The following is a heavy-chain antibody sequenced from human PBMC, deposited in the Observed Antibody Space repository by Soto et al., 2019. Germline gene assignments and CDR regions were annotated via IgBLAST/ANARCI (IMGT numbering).Heavy chain of an antibody. V-gene: IGHV3-21*01. CDR1: GFTFSSYS. Sequence: LRLSCAASGFTFSSYSMNWVRQAPGKGLEWVSSISSSSSYIYYADSVKGRFTISRDNAKNSLYLQMNSLRAEDTAVYYCARDIVVVVAATHSSYYYGMDVWGQGTTVTVSS. D-gene: IGHD2-15*01. CDR2: ISSSSSYI. CDR3: ARDIVVVVAATHSSYYYGMDV. J-gene: IGHJ6*02.